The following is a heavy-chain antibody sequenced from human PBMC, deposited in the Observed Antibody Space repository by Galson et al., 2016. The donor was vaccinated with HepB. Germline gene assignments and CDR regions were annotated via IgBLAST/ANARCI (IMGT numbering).Heavy chain of an antibody. CDR1: GGSVSSGSYY. J-gene: IGHJ4*02. Sequence: SETLSLTCTVSGGSVSSGSYYWSWIRQPPGKGLEWIGYIYNSGRTNYNPSLKSRVTISMDTSKNQFSLKLSSVTAADTAVYYCARGGRGIVATGTWSVDSWGQGTLVTVSS. D-gene: IGHD6-13*01. V-gene: IGHV4-61*01. CDR2: IYNSGRT. CDR3: ARGGRGIVATGTWSVDS.